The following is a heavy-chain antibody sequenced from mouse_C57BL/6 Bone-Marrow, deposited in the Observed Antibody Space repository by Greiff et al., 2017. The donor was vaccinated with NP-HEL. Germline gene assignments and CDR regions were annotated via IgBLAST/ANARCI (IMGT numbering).Heavy chain of an antibody. V-gene: IGHV1-81*01. J-gene: IGHJ2*01. CDR1: GYTFTSYG. CDR2: IYPRSGNT. Sequence: VQLHQSGAELARPGASVKLSCTASGYTFTSYGISWVTQRPGQGLEWIGEIYPRSGNTYSNEKFKGQATLTADNSSSTAYMELRSLTSEDSAVYICARGVRSYYVDYWGQGTTLTVSS. CDR3: ARGVRSYYVDY. D-gene: IGHD1-1*01.